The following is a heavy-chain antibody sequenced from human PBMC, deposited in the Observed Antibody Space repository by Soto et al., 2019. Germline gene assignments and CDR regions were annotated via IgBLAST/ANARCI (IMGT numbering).Heavy chain of an antibody. CDR2: VNQDGSEK. Sequence: ESVGGVVQPGGSLRLSCATSGFTFSRSWMSWVRQAPGKGLEWVANVNQDGSEKNYVEFVKGRFTISRDNAKNSVYLQMDSLRSEDTAIYYCARDADWGQGNRVTVSS. CDR3: ARDAD. V-gene: IGHV3-7*01. CDR1: GFTFSRSW. J-gene: IGHJ4*02.